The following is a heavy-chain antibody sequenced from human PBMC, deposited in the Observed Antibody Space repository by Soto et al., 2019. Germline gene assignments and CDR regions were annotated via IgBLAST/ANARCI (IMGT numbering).Heavy chain of an antibody. J-gene: IGHJ4*02. V-gene: IGHV3-23*01. Sequence: EVQLLESGGGLVQPGGSLRLSCAASGITFSSYAMSWVRQAPGKGLEWVSAISGSGGSTYYADSVKGRFTISRDTSKNTLYLQMNGLRAEDTAVYYCAKVRGYSYGVDYCGQGTLVTVSS. CDR3: AKVRGYSYGVDY. D-gene: IGHD5-18*01. CDR1: GITFSSYA. CDR2: ISGSGGST.